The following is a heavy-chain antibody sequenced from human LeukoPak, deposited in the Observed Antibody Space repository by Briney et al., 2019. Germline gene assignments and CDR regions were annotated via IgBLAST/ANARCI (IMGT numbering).Heavy chain of an antibody. CDR1: GFTFSSYA. V-gene: IGHV3-30-3*01. J-gene: IGHJ3*02. CDR2: ISYDGSNK. D-gene: IGHD3-3*01. Sequence: PGRSLRLSCAASGFTFSSYAMHWVRQAPGKGLEWVAVISYDGSNKYYADSVKGRFTISRDNAKNSLYLQMNSLRAEDTAVYYCARELRIGQRGAFDIWGQGTMVAVSS. CDR3: ARELRIGQRGAFDI.